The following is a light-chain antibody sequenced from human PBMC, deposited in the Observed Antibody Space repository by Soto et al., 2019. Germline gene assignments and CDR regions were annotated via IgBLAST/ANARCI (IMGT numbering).Light chain of an antibody. CDR1: QDISSY. CDR3: QKYYSAPLT. J-gene: IGKJ4*01. CDR2: AAS. V-gene: IGKV1-27*01. Sequence: DIPMTQSPSSLSASVGDRVTITCRASQDISSYLAWYQQKPGKVPELLIYAASTLQPGVPSRFSGSGSGTEFTLSIGGLQPEDVATYYCQKYYSAPLTFGGGTKVEI.